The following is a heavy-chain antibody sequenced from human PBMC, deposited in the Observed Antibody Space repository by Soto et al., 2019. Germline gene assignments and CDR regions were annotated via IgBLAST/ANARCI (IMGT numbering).Heavy chain of an antibody. J-gene: IGHJ4*02. CDR1: GFIFSDYP. D-gene: IGHD6-19*01. CDR3: AKRAVTGVLWFFDH. Sequence: EVQLLESGGDLVQPGGSLRLSCVASGFIFSDYPMTWVRQAPGKGLEWVSTIGVSGADTYYADSVKGRFTITRDNSKNTGYVQMNSLRAEDTAVYYCAKRAVTGVLWFFDHWGQGALVAVSS. CDR2: IGVSGADT. V-gene: IGHV3-23*01.